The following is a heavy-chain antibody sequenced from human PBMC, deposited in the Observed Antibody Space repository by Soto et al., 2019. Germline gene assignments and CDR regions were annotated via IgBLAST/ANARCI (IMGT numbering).Heavy chain of an antibody. CDR3: ARIVHGSSWYDFDY. V-gene: IGHV3-48*02. CDR1: GFTFSSYS. CDR2: ISSSSSTI. Sequence: GGSLRLSCAASGFTFSSYSMNWVRQAPGKGLEWVSYISSSSSTIYYADSVKGRFTISRDNAKNSLYLQMNSLRDEDTAVYYCARIVHGSSWYDFDYWGQGTLVTVSS. D-gene: IGHD6-13*01. J-gene: IGHJ4*02.